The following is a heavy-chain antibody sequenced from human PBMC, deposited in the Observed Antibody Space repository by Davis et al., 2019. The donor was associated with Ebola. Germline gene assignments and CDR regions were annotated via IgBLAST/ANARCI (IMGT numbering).Heavy chain of an antibody. V-gene: IGHV5-51*01. CDR2: IYTGDSDT. D-gene: IGHD2-2*01. CDR3: ARQGTTSWDS. Sequence: KVSCKDSGNSFTSHWIGWVRQMPGKGLDWMGIIYTGDSDTRYNPSFQGQVTISADESISTAYLHWNSLKASDTATYYCARQGTTSWDSWGQGTLVTVSS. CDR1: GNSFTSHW. J-gene: IGHJ4*02.